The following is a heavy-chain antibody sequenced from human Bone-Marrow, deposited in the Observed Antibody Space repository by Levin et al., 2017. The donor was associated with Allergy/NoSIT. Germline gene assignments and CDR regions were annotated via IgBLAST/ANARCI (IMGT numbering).Heavy chain of an antibody. CDR3: AREALFWTGRYFDY. V-gene: IGHV4-39*07. J-gene: IGHJ4*02. D-gene: IGHD3/OR15-3a*01. CDR1: GGSISSSSYY. Sequence: SETLSLTCTVSGGSISSSSYYWGWIRQPPGKGLEWIGSIYYSGSTYYNPSLKSRVTISVDTSKNQFSLKLSSVTAADTAVYYCAREALFWTGRYFDYWGQGTLVTVSS. CDR2: IYYSGST.